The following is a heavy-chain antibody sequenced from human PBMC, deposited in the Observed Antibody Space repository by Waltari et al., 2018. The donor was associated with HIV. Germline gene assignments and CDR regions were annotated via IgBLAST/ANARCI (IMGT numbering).Heavy chain of an antibody. J-gene: IGHJ4*02. CDR1: GFDFSVYS. CDR2: ISSRSEI. CDR3: VRLRSIHVYYFDF. V-gene: IGHV3-21*01. D-gene: IGHD3-10*01. Sequence: EVQVEESGGGLVKPGGSLRLSCTTSGFDFSVYSLSWVRQVPGKGLEWVSSISSRSEIYYSDSVKGRFTMSRDNAKNSVSLEMNSVRAEDTAVYYCVRLRSIHVYYFDFWGLGTLVAVSS.